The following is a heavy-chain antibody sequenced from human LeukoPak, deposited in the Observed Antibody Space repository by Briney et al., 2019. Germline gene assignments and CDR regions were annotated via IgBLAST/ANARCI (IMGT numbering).Heavy chain of an antibody. CDR2: IYYSGST. Sequence: TSETLSLTCTVSGGSISSSSYYWGWIRQPPGKGLEWIGSIYYSGSTYYNPSLKSRVTISVDTSKNQFSLKLSSVTAADTAVYYCARTSITIFGVVIGPYYFDYWGQGTLVTVSS. J-gene: IGHJ4*02. V-gene: IGHV4-39*01. D-gene: IGHD3-3*01. CDR3: ARTSITIFGVVIGPYYFDY. CDR1: GGSISSSSYY.